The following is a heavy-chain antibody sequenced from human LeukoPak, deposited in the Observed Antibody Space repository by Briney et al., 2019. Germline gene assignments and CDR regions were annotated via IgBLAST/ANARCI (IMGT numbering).Heavy chain of an antibody. D-gene: IGHD2-21*01. CDR1: GFTFSSYG. Sequence: GGSLRLSCAASGFTFSSYGMHWVRQAPGKGLEWVAFIRYDGSNKYYADSVKGRFTISRDNSKNTLYLQMNSLRAEDTAVYYCAKDRRPYCGGDCPFDYWGQGTLVTVSS. J-gene: IGHJ4*02. CDR3: AKDRRPYCGGDCPFDY. CDR2: IRYDGSNK. V-gene: IGHV3-30*02.